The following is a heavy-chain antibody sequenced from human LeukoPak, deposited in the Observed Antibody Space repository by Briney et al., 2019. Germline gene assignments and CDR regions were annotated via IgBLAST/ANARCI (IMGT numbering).Heavy chain of an antibody. Sequence: SETLSLTCTVSGGSISSSSYYWGWIRQPPGKGREWIGSIYYSGSTYYNPSLKSRVTISVDTSKNQFSLKLSSVAAADTAVYYCARHGGTIFGVVIQTNFDYWGQGTLVTVSS. CDR1: GGSISSSSYY. D-gene: IGHD3-3*01. CDR2: IYYSGST. J-gene: IGHJ4*02. V-gene: IGHV4-39*01. CDR3: ARHGGTIFGVVIQTNFDY.